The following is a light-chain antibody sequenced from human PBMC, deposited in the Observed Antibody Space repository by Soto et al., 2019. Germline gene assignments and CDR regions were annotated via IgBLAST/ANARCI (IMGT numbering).Light chain of an antibody. J-gene: IGKJ2*01. CDR3: QQSYRSPYT. V-gene: IGKV1-39*01. Sequence: GDRVTVTCRASQSITIYLNWYQQKPGKAPPLLIYAASSLQSGVPSRFSGVGSRTDFTLTISSLQPEDFASYYCQQSYRSPYTFGQGTKLE. CDR1: QSITIY. CDR2: AAS.